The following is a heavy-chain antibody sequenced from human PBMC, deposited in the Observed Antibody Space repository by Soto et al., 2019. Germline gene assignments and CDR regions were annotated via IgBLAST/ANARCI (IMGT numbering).Heavy chain of an antibody. J-gene: IGHJ3*02. CDR3: ARDVVVPAAIHDAFDI. CDR1: GGSISSGGYY. CDR2: IYYSGST. D-gene: IGHD2-2*02. V-gene: IGHV4-31*03. Sequence: QVQLQESGPGLEKPSQTLSLTCTVSGGSISSGGYYWSWIRQHPGKGLEWIGYIYYSGSTYYNPSLKSRVTISVDTSKNQFSLKLSSVTAADTAVYYCARDVVVPAAIHDAFDIWGQGTMVTVSS.